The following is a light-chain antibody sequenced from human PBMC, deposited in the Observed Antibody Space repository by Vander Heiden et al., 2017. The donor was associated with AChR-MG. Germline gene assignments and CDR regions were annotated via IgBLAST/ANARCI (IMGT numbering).Light chain of an antibody. CDR2: KVS. Sequence: DVGMTQSPLSLPVTLGQPASISCRSSQSLVHSDGNTYLNWFQQRPGQSPRRLIYKVSDRDSGVPDRFSGSGSGTDFTLKISRVEAEDVGVYYCMQAKHWPRTFGQRTKLEIK. CDR3: MQAKHWPRT. V-gene: IGKV2-30*02. J-gene: IGKJ2*02. CDR1: QSLVHSDGNTY.